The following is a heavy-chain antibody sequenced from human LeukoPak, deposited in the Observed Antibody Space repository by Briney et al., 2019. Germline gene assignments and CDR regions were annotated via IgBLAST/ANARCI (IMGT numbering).Heavy chain of an antibody. J-gene: IGHJ4*02. CDR2: IYYSGST. D-gene: IGHD1-1*01. CDR3: ARDGNGGGGIDY. CDR1: GGSISSGGYY. Sequence: SETLSLTCTVSGGSISSGGYYWSWIRQHPGKGLEWIGYIYYSGSTYCNPSLKSRVTISVDTSKNQFSLNLSSVTAADTAVYYCARDGNGGGGIDYWGQGTLVTVSS. V-gene: IGHV4-31*03.